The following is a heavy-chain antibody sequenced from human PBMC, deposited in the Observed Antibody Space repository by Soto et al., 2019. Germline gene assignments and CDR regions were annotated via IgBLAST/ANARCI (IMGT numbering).Heavy chain of an antibody. D-gene: IGHD3-10*01. J-gene: IGHJ5*02. CDR2: INHSGST. CDR3: ARGLSGSYYYGSGSYIWYWFDP. CDR1: GGSFSGCD. V-gene: IGHV4-34*01. Sequence: SETLSVTCAVSGGSFSGCDWSGIRQPPGKGLEWIGEINHSGSTNYNPSLKSRVTISVDTSKNQFSLKLSSVTAADTAVYYCARGLSGSYYYGSGSYIWYWFDPWGQGTLVTVS.